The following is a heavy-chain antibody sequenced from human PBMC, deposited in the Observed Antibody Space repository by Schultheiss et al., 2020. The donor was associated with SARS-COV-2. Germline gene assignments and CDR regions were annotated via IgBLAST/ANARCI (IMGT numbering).Heavy chain of an antibody. CDR1: GFTFSSYS. J-gene: IGHJ4*02. Sequence: GGSLRLSCAAPGFTFSSYSMNWVRQASGKGLEWVGRIRSKANSYATAYAASVKGRFTISRDDSKNTAYLQMNSLKTEDTAVYYCTRHAPYDSSAPRGDYWGQGTLVTVSS. D-gene: IGHD3-22*01. CDR3: TRHAPYDSSAPRGDY. V-gene: IGHV3-73*01. CDR2: IRSKANSYAT.